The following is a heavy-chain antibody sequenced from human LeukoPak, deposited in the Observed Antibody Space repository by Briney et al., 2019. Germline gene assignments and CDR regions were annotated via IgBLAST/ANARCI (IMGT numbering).Heavy chain of an antibody. J-gene: IGHJ6*02. Sequence: GASVKVSCKASGYTFTSYSISWVRQAPGQGLEWMGWISAYNGNTNYAQKLQGRVTMTTDTSTSTAYMELRSLRSDDTAVYYCARESPVWGSYLLGNGMDVWGQGTRVTVSS. CDR3: ARESPVWGSYLLGNGMDV. D-gene: IGHD3-16*02. CDR1: GYTFTSYS. CDR2: ISAYNGNT. V-gene: IGHV1-18*01.